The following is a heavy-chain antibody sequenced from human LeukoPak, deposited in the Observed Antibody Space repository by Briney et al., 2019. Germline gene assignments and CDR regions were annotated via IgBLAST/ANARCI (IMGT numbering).Heavy chain of an antibody. J-gene: IGHJ4*02. V-gene: IGHV3-30*04. Sequence: PGGSLRLSCAASGFTFSSDAMHWVRQAPGKGLEWVAAISYDGSNKNYADSVKGRFTISRDNSKNTLYLQMDNLRAEDTAVYYCAKGGLLVASLDYWGQGTLVTVSS. CDR2: ISYDGSNK. D-gene: IGHD5-12*01. CDR1: GFTFSSDA. CDR3: AKGGLLVASLDY.